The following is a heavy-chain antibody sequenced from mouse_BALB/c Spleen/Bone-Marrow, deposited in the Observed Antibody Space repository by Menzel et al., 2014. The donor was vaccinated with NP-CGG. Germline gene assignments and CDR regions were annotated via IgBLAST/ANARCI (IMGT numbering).Heavy chain of an antibody. CDR1: GYTFTTYW. CDR2: VDPSDGYT. D-gene: IGHD1-3*01. V-gene: IGHV1-69*02. CDR3: ARGGDNFAWFAY. Sequence: QVQLQQPGAELVTPGASVKLSCKASGYTFTTYWMHWVKQRPGHGLEWIGQVDPSDGYTNYSQMFKGKATLTVDKSSSTAYTQLSSLSSEDSAVYYCARGGDNFAWFAYWGQGTLVTVSA. J-gene: IGHJ3*01.